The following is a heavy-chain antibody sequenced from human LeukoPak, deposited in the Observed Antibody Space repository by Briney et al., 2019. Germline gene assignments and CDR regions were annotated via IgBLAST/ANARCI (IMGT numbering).Heavy chain of an antibody. V-gene: IGHV4-4*07. CDR1: GGAISSYY. Sequence: SETLSLTCTVSGGAISSYYWSWIRQPAGKGLEWIGRIYTSGSTNYNPSLKSRVTMSVDTSKNQFSLKLSAVTAADTAVYYCARAGIAAAGNYYYMDVWGKGTTVTVSS. J-gene: IGHJ6*03. D-gene: IGHD6-13*01. CDR3: ARAGIAAAGNYYYMDV. CDR2: IYTSGST.